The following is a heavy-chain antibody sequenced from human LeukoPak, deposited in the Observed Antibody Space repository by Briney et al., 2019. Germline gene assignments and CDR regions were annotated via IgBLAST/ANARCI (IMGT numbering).Heavy chain of an antibody. J-gene: IGHJ3*02. CDR1: GFTFSSFA. Sequence: GGSLSLSCAASGFTFSSFAVGWVRQAPGKGLEWVSAFSGSGGSTYYADSVRGRFTISRDNTNNTLYLQMHTLRAEGTAVYYCAKDLRTTMIVVVPEPDAFDIWGQGTMVTVSS. CDR3: AKDLRTTMIVVVPEPDAFDI. D-gene: IGHD3-22*01. V-gene: IGHV3-23*01. CDR2: FSGSGGST.